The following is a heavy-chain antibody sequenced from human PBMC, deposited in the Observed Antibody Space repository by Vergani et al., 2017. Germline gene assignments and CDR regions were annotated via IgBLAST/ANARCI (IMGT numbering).Heavy chain of an antibody. CDR2: IKRDGTET. J-gene: IGHJ5*02. CDR3: AKDPRPMVTSDWFDP. CDR1: GFTFGDYY. Sequence: EVQLLESGGGSAQPGESLRLSCVASGFTFGDYYMAWIRLAPGKGLDWVASIKRDGTETFYVDSVKGRFTISRDSSKNTLYLQMSSLRAEDTALYYCAKDPRPMVTSDWFDPWGQGTLVTVSS. D-gene: IGHD5-18*01. V-gene: IGHV3-7*01.